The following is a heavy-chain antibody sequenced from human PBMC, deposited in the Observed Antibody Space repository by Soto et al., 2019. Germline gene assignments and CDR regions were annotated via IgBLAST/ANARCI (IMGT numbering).Heavy chain of an antibody. CDR1: GGSVSSGSYY. Sequence: PSETLSLTCTVSGGSVSSGSYYWSWIRQPPGKGLEWIGYIYYSGSTNYNPSLKSRVTISVDTSKNQFSLKLSSVTAADTAVYYFARVLRVGERSSGYYWFDPWGQGTLVTVSS. J-gene: IGHJ5*02. D-gene: IGHD3-22*01. CDR3: ARVLRVGERSSGYYWFDP. CDR2: IYYSGST. V-gene: IGHV4-61*01.